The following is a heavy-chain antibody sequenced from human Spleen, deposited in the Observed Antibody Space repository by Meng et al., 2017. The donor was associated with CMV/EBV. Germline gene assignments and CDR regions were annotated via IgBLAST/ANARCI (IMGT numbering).Heavy chain of an antibody. Sequence: GESLKISCAASGFTCDDYGMSWVRQAPGKGLEWVAVISYDGSNKYYADSVKGRFTISRDNSKNTLYLQMNSLRAEDTAVYYCARGPLRYCSSTSCYGVYFDYWGQGTLVTVSS. J-gene: IGHJ4*02. CDR2: ISYDGSNK. V-gene: IGHV3-30-3*01. CDR3: ARGPLRYCSSTSCYGVYFDY. CDR1: GFTCDDYG. D-gene: IGHD2-2*01.